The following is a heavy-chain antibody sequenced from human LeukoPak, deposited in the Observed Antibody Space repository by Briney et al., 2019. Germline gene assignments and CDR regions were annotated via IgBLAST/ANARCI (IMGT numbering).Heavy chain of an antibody. CDR2: ISYDGSNK. J-gene: IGHJ4*02. V-gene: IGHV3-30*18. Sequence: GGSLRLSCAASGFTFSNYDMHWVRQAPGKGLEWVAVISYDGSNKYYADSVKGRFTISRDNSKNTLYLQMNGLRAEDTAVYYCAKDLGDYDGNSDLNYWGQGTLVTVSS. D-gene: IGHD4-23*01. CDR3: AKDLGDYDGNSDLNY. CDR1: GFTFSNYD.